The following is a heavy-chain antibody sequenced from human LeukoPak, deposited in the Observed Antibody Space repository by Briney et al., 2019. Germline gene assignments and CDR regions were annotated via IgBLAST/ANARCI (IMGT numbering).Heavy chain of an antibody. J-gene: IGHJ4*02. D-gene: IGHD3-16*01. V-gene: IGHV4-31*03. CDR2: IYYSGST. CDR3: ARRRGELYYFDY. CDR1: GGSISSGGYC. Sequence: SETLSLTCTVSGGSISSGGYCWSWIRQHPGKGLEWIGYIYYSGSTYYNPSLKSRVTISVDTSKNQFSLKLSSVTAADTAVYYCARRRGELYYFDYWGQGTLVTVSS.